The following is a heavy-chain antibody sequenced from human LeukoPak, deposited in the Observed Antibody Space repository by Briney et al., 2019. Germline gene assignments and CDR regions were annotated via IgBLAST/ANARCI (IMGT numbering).Heavy chain of an antibody. CDR3: RLQYCSGTSCYWFDP. J-gene: IGHJ5*02. Sequence: SETQSLTCTVSGGSISSSSYYWGWIRQPPGKGLEWIGSIYYSGSTYYNPSLKSRVTISVDTSKNQFSLKLSSVTAADTAVYCARLQYCSGTSCYWFDPWGQGTLVTVFS. D-gene: IGHD2-2*01. CDR1: GGSISSSSYY. V-gene: IGHV4-39*03. CDR2: IYYSGST.